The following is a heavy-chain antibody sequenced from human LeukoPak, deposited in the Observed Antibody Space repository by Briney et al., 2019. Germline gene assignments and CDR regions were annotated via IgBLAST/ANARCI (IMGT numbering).Heavy chain of an antibody. Sequence: ASVKVSCKASVYTFTGYYMHWVRQAPGQGLEWMGRINPNSGGTNYAQKFQGRVTMTRDTSINTAYMELSRLRSDDTAVYYCARPHTVLYNWFDPWGQGTLVTVSS. D-gene: IGHD4-11*01. CDR2: INPNSGGT. CDR3: ARPHTVLYNWFDP. V-gene: IGHV1-2*06. J-gene: IGHJ5*02. CDR1: VYTFTGYY.